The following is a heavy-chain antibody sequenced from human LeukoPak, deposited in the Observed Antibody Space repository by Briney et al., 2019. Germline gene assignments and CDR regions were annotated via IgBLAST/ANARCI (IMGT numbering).Heavy chain of an antibody. Sequence: GGSLRLSCTPSGFTFSSYAMSWVRQAPGKGLEWVSAISGSGGSTYYADSVKGRFTISRDNSKNTLYLQMNSLRAEDTAVYYCAKTGGSYYGVSFDYWGQGTLVTVSS. CDR3: AKTGGSYYGVSFDY. J-gene: IGHJ4*02. CDR2: ISGSGGST. CDR1: GFTFSSYA. V-gene: IGHV3-23*01. D-gene: IGHD1-26*01.